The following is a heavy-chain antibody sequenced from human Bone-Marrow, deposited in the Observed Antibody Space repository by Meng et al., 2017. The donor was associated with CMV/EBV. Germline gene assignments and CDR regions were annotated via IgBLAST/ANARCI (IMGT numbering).Heavy chain of an antibody. J-gene: IGHJ6*02. V-gene: IGHV4-61*08. CDR2: IYYSGSI. Sequence: SETLSLTCTVSGGSISSGDYYWSWIRQPPGKGLEWIGYIYYSGSINYNPSLKSRVTISLETSKNQFSLKLSSVTAADTAVYYCARGHSIVVVPAAMGPRGAYYYYGMDVWGQGTTVTVSS. D-gene: IGHD2-2*01. CDR1: GGSISSGDYY. CDR3: ARGHSIVVVPAAMGPRGAYYYYGMDV.